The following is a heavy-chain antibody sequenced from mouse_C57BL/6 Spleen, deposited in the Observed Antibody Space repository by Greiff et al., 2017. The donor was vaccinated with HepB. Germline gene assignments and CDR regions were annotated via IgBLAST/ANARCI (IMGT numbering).Heavy chain of an antibody. CDR2: IDPSDSYT. CDR3: ARGIYYDYDENYYYYAMDY. Sequence: VQLQQPGAELVKPGASVKLSCKASGYTFTSYWMQWVKQRPGQGLEWIGEIDPSDSYTNYNQKFKGKATLTVDTSSSTAYMQLSSLTSEDSAVYYCARGIYYDYDENYYYYAMDYWGQGTSVTVSS. D-gene: IGHD2-4*01. CDR1: GYTFTSYW. V-gene: IGHV1-50*01. J-gene: IGHJ4*01.